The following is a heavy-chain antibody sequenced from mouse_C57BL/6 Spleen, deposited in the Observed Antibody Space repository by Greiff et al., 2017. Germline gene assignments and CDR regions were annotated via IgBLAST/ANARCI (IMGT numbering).Heavy chain of an antibody. J-gene: IGHJ4*01. D-gene: IGHD2-13*01. CDR1: GYTFTDYY. Sequence: VQLQQSGPVLVKPGASVKMSCKASGYTFTDYYMNWVKQSHGKSLEWIGVINPYNGGTSYNQKFKGKATLTVDKSSSPAYMELNRLTSEDAAVYYCAIDYYYAMDYWGQGTSVTVSS. V-gene: IGHV1-19*01. CDR2: INPYNGGT. CDR3: AIDYYYAMDY.